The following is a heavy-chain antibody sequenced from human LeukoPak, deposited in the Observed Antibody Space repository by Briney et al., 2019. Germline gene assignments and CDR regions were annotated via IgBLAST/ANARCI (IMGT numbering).Heavy chain of an antibody. V-gene: IGHV3-21*01. D-gene: IGHD4-17*01. J-gene: IGHJ6*03. CDR2: ISSSSSYI. Sequence: GGSLRLSCAASGFTFSSYSMNWDRQAPGKGLEWVSSISSSSSYIYYADSVKGRFTISRDNAKNSLYLQMNSLRAEDTAVYYCATFPGDYENYYYYMDVWGKGTTVTVSS. CDR1: GFTFSSYS. CDR3: ATFPGDYENYYYYMDV.